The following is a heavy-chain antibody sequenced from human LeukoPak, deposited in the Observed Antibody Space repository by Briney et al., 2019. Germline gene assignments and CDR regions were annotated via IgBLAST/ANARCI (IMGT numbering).Heavy chain of an antibody. CDR3: AKDLRVYYYDSSGYYDWFDP. Sequence: PGGSLRLSCAASGFTFSNYWMSWGRQAPGKGLEWVANIKQDESEKFYVDSVKGRFSISRDNAGNSLYLQMNSLRVEDTAVYYCAKDLRVYYYDSSGYYDWFDPWGQGTLVTVSS. D-gene: IGHD3-22*01. J-gene: IGHJ5*02. V-gene: IGHV3-7*01. CDR2: IKQDESEK. CDR1: GFTFSNYW.